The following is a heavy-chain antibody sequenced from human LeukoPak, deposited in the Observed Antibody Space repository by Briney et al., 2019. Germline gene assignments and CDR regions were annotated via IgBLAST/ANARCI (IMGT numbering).Heavy chain of an antibody. CDR3: TREDYYYASGR. V-gene: IGHV3-11*04. D-gene: IGHD3-10*01. Sequence: GGSLRLSCAASGFTFSDYYMSWIRQAPGKGLEWVSYISSSGSTIYYADSVKGRFTISRANAKNSLFLQMNSLRAEDTAVYYCTREDYYYASGRWAQGTLVTVSS. CDR1: GFTFSDYY. J-gene: IGHJ4*02. CDR2: ISSSGSTI.